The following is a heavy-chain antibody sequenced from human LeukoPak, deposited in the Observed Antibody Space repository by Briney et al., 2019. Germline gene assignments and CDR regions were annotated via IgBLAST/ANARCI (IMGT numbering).Heavy chain of an antibody. CDR1: GFSFTNYA. CDR3: ARGGSYLSAFDI. D-gene: IGHD1-26*01. Sequence: GGSLRLSCAASGFSFTNYAMTWVRQAPGRGLEWVAGISGRGSTTNHADSVKGRFTISRDNSKNTLYLQMNSLRAEDTAVYYCARGGSYLSAFDIWGQGTMVTVSS. CDR2: ISGRGSTT. V-gene: IGHV3-23*01. J-gene: IGHJ3*02.